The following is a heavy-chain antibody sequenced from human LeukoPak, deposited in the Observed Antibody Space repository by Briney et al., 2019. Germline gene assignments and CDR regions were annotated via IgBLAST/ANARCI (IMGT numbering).Heavy chain of an antibody. CDR3: ARQVTSSRRTPFDY. J-gene: IGHJ4*02. CDR2: MYYSGST. Sequence: SETPSLTCTVSGGSINSTNHYWGWIRQPPGKGLEWIGTMYYSGSTYYNPSLKSRVTISVDTSKNQFSLKLSSVTAADTAIYCCARQVTSSRRTPFDYWGQGTLVTV. V-gene: IGHV4-39*01. CDR1: GGSINSTNHY. D-gene: IGHD6-13*01.